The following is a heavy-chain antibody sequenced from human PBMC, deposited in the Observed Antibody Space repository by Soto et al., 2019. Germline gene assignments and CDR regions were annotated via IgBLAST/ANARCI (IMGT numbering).Heavy chain of an antibody. V-gene: IGHV4-4*07. CDR3: ARGGGIAARRDGNWFDP. J-gene: IGHJ5*02. CDR2: IYSSGST. CDR1: GGDISTYY. Sequence: SETLSLTCTVSGGDISTYYWTWIRQPAGKGLEWIGRIYSSGSTNYNPSLKSRVTISVDTSKNQFSLKLSSVTAADTAVYYCARGGGIAARRDGNWFDPWGQGTLVTVSS. D-gene: IGHD6-6*01.